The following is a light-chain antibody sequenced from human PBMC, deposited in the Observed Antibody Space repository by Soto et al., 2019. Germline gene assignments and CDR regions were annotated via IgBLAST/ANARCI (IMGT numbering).Light chain of an antibody. Sequence: EIVLTKSPVTLSLSPGARSTLSCRASQSVSSTYLAWYQQKPGQAPRLLIYGASSRATGIPDRFSGSASGTDFTLTINRLEPEDFAIYYCQQYGDSRTFGQGTKLEIK. CDR1: QSVSSTY. CDR3: QQYGDSRT. CDR2: GAS. V-gene: IGKV3-20*01. J-gene: IGKJ2*01.